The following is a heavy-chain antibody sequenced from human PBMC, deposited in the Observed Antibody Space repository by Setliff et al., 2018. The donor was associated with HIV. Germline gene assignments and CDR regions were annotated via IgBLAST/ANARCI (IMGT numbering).Heavy chain of an antibody. CDR2: LSTGNGNT. CDR1: GYPFTSYA. CDR3: ARDYCSGGNCYSLY. Sequence: ASVKVSCKTSGYPFTSYAIHWVRQAPGQRLEWLGWLSTGNGNTKYSQKFQDRVTFTRDTYARTAYMELSSLRSEDTAVYYCARDYCSGGNCYSLYWGQGTLVTV. D-gene: IGHD2-15*01. V-gene: IGHV1-3*04. J-gene: IGHJ4*02.